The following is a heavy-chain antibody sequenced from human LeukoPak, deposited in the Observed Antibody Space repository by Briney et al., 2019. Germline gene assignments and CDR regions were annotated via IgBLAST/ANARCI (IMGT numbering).Heavy chain of an antibody. J-gene: IGHJ4*02. V-gene: IGHV3-74*01. CDR2: IYSDGNTT. D-gene: IGHD2-2*01. Sequence: GGSLRLSCAASGFTFSSYWMHWVRQAPGEGLVWVSRIYSDGNTTNYADSVKGRFTTSRDNAKNTLYLQMNSLRAEDTAVYYCARDQGSTSRGIDYWGQGTLVTVSS. CDR3: ARDQGSTSRGIDY. CDR1: GFTFSSYW.